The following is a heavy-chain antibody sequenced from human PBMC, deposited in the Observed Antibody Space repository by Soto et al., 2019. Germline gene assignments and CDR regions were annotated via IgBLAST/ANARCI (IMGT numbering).Heavy chain of an antibody. Sequence: PGGSLRLSCAASGFTFDDYSMHWVRQAPGKGLEWVSGISWNSGSIGYADSVKGRFTISRDNAKNSLYLQMNSLRAEDTALYYCAKGRITMIERLYFQHWGQGTLVTVSS. V-gene: IGHV3-9*01. D-gene: IGHD3-22*01. J-gene: IGHJ1*01. CDR3: AKGRITMIERLYFQH. CDR1: GFTFDDYS. CDR2: ISWNSGSI.